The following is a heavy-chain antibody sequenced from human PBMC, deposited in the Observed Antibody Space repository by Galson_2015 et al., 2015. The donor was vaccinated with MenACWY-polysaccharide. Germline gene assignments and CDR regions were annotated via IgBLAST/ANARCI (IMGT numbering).Heavy chain of an antibody. CDR3: ATHAADEYFQY. J-gene: IGHJ1*01. CDR2: IHPVDSDT. CDR1: GYSFTNYW. V-gene: IGHV5-51*01. D-gene: IGHD6-25*01. Sequence: QSGAEVKKPGESLKISCKGSGYSFTNYWIGWVRQMPGKGLEWMGIIHPVDSDTRYSPSFQGQVNISADKSISTAYLQWSSLKASDTAMYYCATHAADEYFQYWGQGTLVTVSS.